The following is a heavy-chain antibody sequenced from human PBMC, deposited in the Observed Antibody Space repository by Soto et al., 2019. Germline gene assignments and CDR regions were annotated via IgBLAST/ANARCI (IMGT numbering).Heavy chain of an antibody. D-gene: IGHD1-20*01. Sequence: EVQLVESGGGLVQSGGSLRLSCTASGFSVSDHFVDWVRQTPGKGLEWLGQITNRATGDTTFYAASVKGRFTVSKDESRNSLYLQMNSLKTEDTAVYYCASSITQMLTDWGQGTLVAVAS. CDR2: ITNRATGDTT. CDR1: GFSVSDHF. CDR3: ASSITQMLTD. V-gene: IGHV3-72*01. J-gene: IGHJ4*02.